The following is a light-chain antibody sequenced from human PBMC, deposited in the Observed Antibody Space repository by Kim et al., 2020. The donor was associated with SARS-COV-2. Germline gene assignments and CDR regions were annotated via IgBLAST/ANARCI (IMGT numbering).Light chain of an antibody. CDR3: QQYDSYPLT. CDR1: QAISNY. Sequence: ESVGDRGTITCRARQAISNYVAGCQQKPGKAPKSLIYAASSLQSGVPSKFSGSGYGTDFTLTISSLQPEDFATYYCQQYDSYPLTFGQGTKVDIK. V-gene: IGKV1-16*02. CDR2: AAS. J-gene: IGKJ1*01.